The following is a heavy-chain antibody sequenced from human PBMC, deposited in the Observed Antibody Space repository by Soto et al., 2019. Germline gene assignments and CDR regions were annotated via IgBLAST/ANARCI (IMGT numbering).Heavy chain of an antibody. D-gene: IGHD2-2*01. CDR3: ATHCSSTSCYYTFDP. V-gene: IGHV4-34*01. J-gene: IGHJ5*02. CDR1: GGSFSSYY. Sequence: QVQLQQWGAGLLKPSETLSLTCAVYGGSFSSYYWSWIRQPPGKGLEWSGQINHYGSTDYTPSLKSRGTISVDTSKNHFSLRLSSVTAPDTAMYYCATHCSSTSCYYTFDPWGQGTLVTVSS. CDR2: INHYGST.